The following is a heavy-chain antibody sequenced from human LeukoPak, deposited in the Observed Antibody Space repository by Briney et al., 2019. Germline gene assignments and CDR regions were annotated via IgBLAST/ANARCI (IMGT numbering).Heavy chain of an antibody. Sequence: PSETLSLTCTVSGGSISSYYWSWIRQPPGKGPEWIGYIYYSGSTNYNPSLKSRVTISVDTSKNQFSLKLSSVTAADTAEYYCASSQGSGLYYYYMDVWGKGTTVTVSS. D-gene: IGHD5-12*01. V-gene: IGHV4-59*01. CDR2: IYYSGST. J-gene: IGHJ6*03. CDR1: GGSISSYY. CDR3: ASSQGSGLYYYYMDV.